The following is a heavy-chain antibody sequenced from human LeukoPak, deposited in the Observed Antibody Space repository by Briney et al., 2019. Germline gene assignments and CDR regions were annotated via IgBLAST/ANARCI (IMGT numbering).Heavy chain of an antibody. CDR1: GFTFSSYS. J-gene: IGHJ4*02. V-gene: IGHV3-21*01. CDR3: ARDVSRISDY. Sequence: GGSLRLSCAASGFTFSSYSMNWVRQAPGKGLEWVSSISSDSNYIYYTDSVKGRFTISRDNAKNLLYLQMNSLRAEDTAVYYCARDVSRISDYWGQGTLVTVSS. D-gene: IGHD2-15*01. CDR2: ISSDSNYI.